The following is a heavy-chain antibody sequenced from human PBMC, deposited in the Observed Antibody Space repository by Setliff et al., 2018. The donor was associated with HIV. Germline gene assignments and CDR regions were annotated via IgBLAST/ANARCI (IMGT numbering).Heavy chain of an antibody. V-gene: IGHV1-2*02. CDR2: INSNSGGT. J-gene: IGHJ1*01. CDR3: AREELWGTKVFDI. D-gene: IGHD3-16*01. Sequence: RASVKVSCKPSGYTFTAYYLHWVRQAPGQGLEYMGWINSNSGGTNYAQKFQGRVTMTRDTSVSSAYMELSRVRSDDTAVYYCAREELWGTKVFDIWGRGNLGTVSS. CDR1: GYTFTAYY.